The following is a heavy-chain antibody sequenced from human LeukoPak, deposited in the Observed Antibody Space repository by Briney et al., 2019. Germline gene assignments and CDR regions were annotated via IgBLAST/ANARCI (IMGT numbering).Heavy chain of an antibody. V-gene: IGHV3-30*02. J-gene: IGHJ4*02. CDR3: AKKADPSTKYSSSWYIDY. D-gene: IGHD6-13*01. CDR2: IRYDGSNK. Sequence: GGSLRLSCAASGFTFSSYGMHWVRQAPGKGLEWVAFIRYDGSNKYYADSVKGRFTISRDNSKNTLYLQMNGLRAEDTAVYYCAKKADPSTKYSSSWYIDYWGQGTLVTVSS. CDR1: GFTFSSYG.